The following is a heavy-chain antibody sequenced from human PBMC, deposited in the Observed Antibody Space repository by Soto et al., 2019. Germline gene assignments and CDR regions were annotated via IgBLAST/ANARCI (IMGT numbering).Heavy chain of an antibody. J-gene: IGHJ5*02. Sequence: QVQLVESGGGVVQPGGSLRLSCAASGFTFSSYGMHWVRQAPGKGLEWVAVIWDDGSNKYYADSVKGRFTISRDNSKNTLDLQMNSLRAEDRAVYYCARERSGIAVAGWNNWFDPWGQGTLVPVSS. D-gene: IGHD6-19*01. CDR3: ARERSGIAVAGWNNWFDP. CDR2: IWDDGSNK. CDR1: GFTFSSYG. V-gene: IGHV3-33*01.